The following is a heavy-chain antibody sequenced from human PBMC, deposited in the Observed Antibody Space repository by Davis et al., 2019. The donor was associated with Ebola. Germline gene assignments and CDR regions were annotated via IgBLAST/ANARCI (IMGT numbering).Heavy chain of an antibody. J-gene: IGHJ4*02. Sequence: SETLSLTCAVSGGFVSSGGYSWSWIRRPPGKGLEWIGYYYYTGTTYYNPSLKSRVTISVDTSKNQFSLKLSSVTAADTAVYYCARGDSYYDPSGYYAGPEAPDHWGQGTLVSVSS. V-gene: IGHV4-30-4*07. CDR2: YYYTGTT. D-gene: IGHD3-22*01. CDR1: GGFVSSGGYS. CDR3: ARGDSYYDPSGYYAGPEAPDH.